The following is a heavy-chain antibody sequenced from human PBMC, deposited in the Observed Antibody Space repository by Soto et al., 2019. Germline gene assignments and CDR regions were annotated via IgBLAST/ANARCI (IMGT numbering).Heavy chain of an antibody. D-gene: IGHD4-17*01. V-gene: IGHV1-8*01. J-gene: IGHJ4*02. CDR3: ARDGSKIDGYGVQLGY. Sequence: QVQLVQSGAEVKKPGASVKVSCKASGYTFTSYDINWVRQATGQGLEWMGRMNPNSGDTGLAQKFQGRITMTRNTSTTTAYMELSSLSSEDTAVYYCARDGSKIDGYGVQLGYWGQGTVVTVSS. CDR2: MNPNSGDT. CDR1: GYTFTSYD.